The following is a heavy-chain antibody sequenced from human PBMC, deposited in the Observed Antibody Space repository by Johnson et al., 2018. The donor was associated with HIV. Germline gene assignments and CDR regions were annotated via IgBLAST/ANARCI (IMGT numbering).Heavy chain of an antibody. CDR3: AKDRALAAAGWPSDAFDI. J-gene: IGHJ3*02. CDR1: GFTFDDYA. Sequence: VQLVESGGGVVQPGRSLRLSCAASGFTFDDYAMHWVRQAPGKGLEWVSGISWNSGSIGYADSVKGRFTISRDNAKNSLYLQMNSLRAEDTALYYCAKDRALAAAGWPSDAFDIWGQGTMVTVSS. D-gene: IGHD6-13*01. CDR2: ISWNSGSI. V-gene: IGHV3-9*01.